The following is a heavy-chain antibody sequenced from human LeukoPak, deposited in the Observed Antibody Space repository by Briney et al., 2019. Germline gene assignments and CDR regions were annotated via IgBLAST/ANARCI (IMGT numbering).Heavy chain of an antibody. CDR1: GFTFRSHG. J-gene: IGHJ4*02. Sequence: PGGSLRLSCAASGFTFRSHGVSWVRQAPGKGLEWVSAISGSGGSTYYADSVKGRFTISRDNSKNTLYLQMNSLRAEDTAVYYCASEYYYGSGSYYIRGVFDYWGQGTLVTVSS. CDR3: ASEYYYGSGSYYIRGVFDY. CDR2: ISGSGGST. D-gene: IGHD3-10*01. V-gene: IGHV3-23*01.